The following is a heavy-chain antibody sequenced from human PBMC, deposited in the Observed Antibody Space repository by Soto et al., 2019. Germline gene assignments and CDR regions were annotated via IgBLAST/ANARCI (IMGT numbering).Heavy chain of an antibody. CDR3: AKLLAVAADYFDY. Sequence: QVQLVESGGGVVQPGRSLRLSCAASGFTFSSYGMHWVRQAPGKGLEWVAVISYDGSNKYYADSVKGRFTISRDNSENTLYLQMNSLRAEDTAVYYCAKLLAVAADYFDYWGQGTLVTVSS. CDR2: ISYDGSNK. CDR1: GFTFSSYG. D-gene: IGHD6-19*01. J-gene: IGHJ4*02. V-gene: IGHV3-30*18.